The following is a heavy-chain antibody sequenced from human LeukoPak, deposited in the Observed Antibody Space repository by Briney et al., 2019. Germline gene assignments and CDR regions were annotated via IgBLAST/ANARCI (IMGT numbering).Heavy chain of an antibody. V-gene: IGHV4-59*08. J-gene: IGHJ3*02. CDR1: GGSISSFY. D-gene: IGHD6-13*01. Sequence: SETLSLTCTVSGGSISSFYWSWIRQPPGKGLEWVGSIYYSGSTNYNPSLKSRVTISVDTSKNQFSPKLSSLTATDTAVYYWARRFLGYGDVFDIWGQGTMLSVSS. CDR3: ARRFLGYGDVFDI. CDR2: IYYSGST.